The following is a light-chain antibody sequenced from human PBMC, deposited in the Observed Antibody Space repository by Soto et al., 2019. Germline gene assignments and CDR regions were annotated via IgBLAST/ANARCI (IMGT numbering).Light chain of an antibody. CDR1: QSVSSRR. CDR3: QQYNSWPPT. J-gene: IGKJ1*01. V-gene: IGKV3-15*01. CDR2: AAS. Sequence: EIVLTQSPGTLSLSPGERATLSCRASQSVSSRRLAWYQQKPGQPPRLLIYAASTRVTTIPARFSGSEFGTEFTLTISSLQSEDFAVYYCQQYNSWPPTFGQGTKVDIK.